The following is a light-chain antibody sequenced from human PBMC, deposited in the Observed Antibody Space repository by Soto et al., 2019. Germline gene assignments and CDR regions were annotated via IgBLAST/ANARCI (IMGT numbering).Light chain of an antibody. CDR3: GQFVSSPPRT. Sequence: DIVLTQSPGTLCLSPGEKATLSCRASQSVGDTFLSWYQQNPGLAPRLLIYGVSNRATGIPDRFSGSGSGTDFMLTISRLEPEDFSLYYCGQFVSSPPRTVGQGTKVEIK. J-gene: IGKJ1*01. CDR2: GVS. V-gene: IGKV3-20*01. CDR1: QSVGDTF.